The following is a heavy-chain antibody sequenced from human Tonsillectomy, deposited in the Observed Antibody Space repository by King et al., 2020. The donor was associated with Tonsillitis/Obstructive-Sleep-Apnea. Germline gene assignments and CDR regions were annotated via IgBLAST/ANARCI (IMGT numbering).Heavy chain of an antibody. V-gene: IGHV3-64*07. J-gene: IGHJ4*02. D-gene: IGHD3-10*01. CDR1: GFTFSNYA. Sequence: VQLVESGGGLVQPGGSLRLSCAASGFTFSNYAMHWVRQAPGKGLEYVAAISINGDNTYYTDSVKGRFTISRDNSENTLYLQMGSLIPDDRAVYYCARRYDSSGSFFDDYWGQGTLVAVSS. CDR2: ISINGDNT. CDR3: ARRYDSSGSFFDDY.